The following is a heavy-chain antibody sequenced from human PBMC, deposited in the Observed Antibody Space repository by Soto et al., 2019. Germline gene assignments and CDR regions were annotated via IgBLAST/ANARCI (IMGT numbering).Heavy chain of an antibody. J-gene: IGHJ4*02. CDR1: GFTFSSYG. V-gene: IGHV3-33*01. CDR2: IWYDGSNK. D-gene: IGHD3-22*01. CDR3: ARGGIFMIVVAPFDY. Sequence: GGSLRLSCAASGFTFSSYGMHWVCKAPAKGLEWVAVIWYDGSNKYYADSVKGRFTISRDNSKNTLYLQMNSLRAEDTAVYYCARGGIFMIVVAPFDYWGQGTLVTVSS.